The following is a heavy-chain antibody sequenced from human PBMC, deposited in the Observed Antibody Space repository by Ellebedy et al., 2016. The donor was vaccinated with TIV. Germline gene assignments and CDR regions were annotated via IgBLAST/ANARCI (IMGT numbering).Heavy chain of an antibody. D-gene: IGHD6-19*01. J-gene: IGHJ5*02. CDR3: ARAVAGTNWFDP. Sequence: MPSETLSLTCTVSGGSISSGGYYWSWIRQPPGKGLEWIGEINHSGSTNYNPSLKSRVTISVDTSKNQFSLKLSSVTAADTAVYYCARAVAGTNWFDPWGQGTLVTVSS. V-gene: IGHV4-61*08. CDR1: GGSISSGGYY. CDR2: INHSGST.